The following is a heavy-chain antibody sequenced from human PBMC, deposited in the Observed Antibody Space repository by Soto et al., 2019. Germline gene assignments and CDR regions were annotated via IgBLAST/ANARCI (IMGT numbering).Heavy chain of an antibody. Sequence: QVQLVQSGAEVKKPGASVKVSCKASGYTFTSYGISWVRQAPGQGLEWMGWISAYNGNTNYAQKLQGRVTMTTDTSTSTAYMELRSLGSADTAVYYCARDHTTRGSGRRLNWFDPWGQGTLVTVSS. CDR3: ARDHTTRGSGRRLNWFDP. CDR2: ISAYNGNT. D-gene: IGHD6-19*01. V-gene: IGHV1-18*01. CDR1: GYTFTSYG. J-gene: IGHJ5*02.